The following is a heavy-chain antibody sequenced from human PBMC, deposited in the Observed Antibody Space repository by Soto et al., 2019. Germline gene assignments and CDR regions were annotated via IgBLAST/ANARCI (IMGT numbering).Heavy chain of an antibody. V-gene: IGHV4-59*01. CDR1: GGSISSYY. CDR2: IYYSGST. Sequence: SETLSLTCTVSGGSISSYYWSWIRQPPGKGLEWIGYIYYSGSTNYNPFLKSRVTISVDTSKNQFSLKLISVTAADTAVYYCARDLSSTVCYDFWGQGTLVTFSS. J-gene: IGHJ4*02. D-gene: IGHD2-2*01. CDR3: ARDLSSTVCYDF.